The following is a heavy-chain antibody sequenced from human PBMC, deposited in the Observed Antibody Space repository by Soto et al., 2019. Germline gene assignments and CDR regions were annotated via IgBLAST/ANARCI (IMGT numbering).Heavy chain of an antibody. V-gene: IGHV4-31*02. CDR1: GGSISSVGYC. J-gene: IGHJ4*02. Sequence: SVTLPLTWTVSGGSISSVGYCWGWIRPHPGKGLEWIGYIYYSGSTYYNPSLKSRVTISVDTSKNQFSLKLSSVTAADTAVYYCARGFWSESGYDYPYFDYWGQGTLVTVSS. CDR2: IYYSGST. D-gene: IGHD5-12*01. CDR3: ARGFWSESGYDYPYFDY.